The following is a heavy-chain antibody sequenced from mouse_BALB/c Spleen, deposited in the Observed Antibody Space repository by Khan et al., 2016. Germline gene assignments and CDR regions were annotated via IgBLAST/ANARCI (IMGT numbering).Heavy chain of an antibody. J-gene: IGHJ4*01. CDR3: ARDNYAMDY. V-gene: IGHV7-3*02. Sequence: EVELVESGGGLIQPGDSLRLSCATSGFTFTDYYMSWVRQPPGKALEWLGFIGNKANGYTTEYSASVKGRFTISRDNSQSILYLQMNTLRAEDSATYYCARDNYAMDYWGQGTSVTVSS. CDR1: GFTFTDYY. CDR2: IGNKANGYTT.